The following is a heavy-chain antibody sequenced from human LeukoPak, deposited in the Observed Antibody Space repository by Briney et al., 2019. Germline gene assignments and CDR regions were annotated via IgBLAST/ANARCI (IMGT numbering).Heavy chain of an antibody. J-gene: IGHJ4*02. V-gene: IGHV4-39*01. D-gene: IGHD5-12*01. CDR2: MYFSGST. CDR1: GGSISSSSYY. CDR3: AMKWGGYDNFYFDY. Sequence: PSETLSLTCTVSGGSISSSSYYWGWIRQPPGRGLEWIGSMYFSGSTYYNPSLRSRVTMSVDTSKNQFSLKLSSVTAADAAVYSCAMKWGGYDNFYFDYWGQGTLVTVSS.